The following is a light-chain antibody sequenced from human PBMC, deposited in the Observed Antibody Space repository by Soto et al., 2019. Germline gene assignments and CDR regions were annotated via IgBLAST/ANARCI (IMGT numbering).Light chain of an antibody. J-gene: IGKJ1*01. Sequence: DIQMTQSPSSLSASVGDRVTIIRRASQSISSYLNWYQQKPGKAPNLLIYAASSLQSGGPSRFSGRRSGTDFTLTISSLQPEDFATYYCQQSRSTPLTFGQGTKVEIK. CDR3: QQSRSTPLT. CDR2: AAS. CDR1: QSISSY. V-gene: IGKV1-39*01.